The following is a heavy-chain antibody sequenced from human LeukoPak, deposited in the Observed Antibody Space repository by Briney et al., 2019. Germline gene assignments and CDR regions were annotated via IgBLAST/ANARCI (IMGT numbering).Heavy chain of an antibody. J-gene: IGHJ3*02. V-gene: IGHV1-18*01. CDR1: GGTFSSYA. CDR2: ISAYNGNT. D-gene: IGHD3-9*01. CDR3: ARELYLLRYPKGTNAFDI. Sequence: GASVKVSCKASGGTFSSYAISWVRQAPGQGLEWMGWISAYNGNTNYAQKLQGRVTMTTDTSTSTAYMELRSLRSDDTAVYYCARELYLLRYPKGTNAFDIWGQGTMVTVSS.